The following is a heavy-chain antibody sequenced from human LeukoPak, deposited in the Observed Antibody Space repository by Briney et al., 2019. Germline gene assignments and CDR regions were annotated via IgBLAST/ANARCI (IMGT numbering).Heavy chain of an antibody. CDR1: GYTLTELS. CDR2: FDPEDGET. V-gene: IGHV1-24*01. CDR3: ATDLGIAAPFDY. D-gene: IGHD6-13*01. Sequence: ASVKVSCKVSGYTLTELSMHWVRQAPGKGLEWMGGFDPEDGETIYAQKFQGRVTMTEDTSTDTAYMGLSSLRSEDTAVYYCATDLGIAAPFDYWGQGTLVTVSS. J-gene: IGHJ4*02.